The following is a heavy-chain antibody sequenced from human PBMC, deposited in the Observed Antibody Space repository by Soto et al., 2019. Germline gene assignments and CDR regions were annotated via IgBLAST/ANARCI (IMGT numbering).Heavy chain of an antibody. J-gene: IGHJ4*01. CDR3: ARAGYSTGWFNFFDY. Sequence: PGGSLRLSCAASGFTLSGYSMNWVRQAPGKGLEWVSSISSSSSFIYYEDSVKGRFTISRDNAKNSLYLQMTSLRAEDTAVYYCARAGYSTGWFNFFDYWGQGNLVTVSS. CDR1: GFTLSGYS. V-gene: IGHV3-21*01. D-gene: IGHD6-19*01. CDR2: ISSSSSFI.